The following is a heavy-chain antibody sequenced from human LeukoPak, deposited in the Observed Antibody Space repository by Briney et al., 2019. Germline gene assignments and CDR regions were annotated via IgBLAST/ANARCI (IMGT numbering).Heavy chain of an antibody. CDR2: IKQDGSVK. V-gene: IGHV3-7*03. D-gene: IGHD3/OR15-3a*01. J-gene: IGHJ4*02. CDR3: ARKGLGDY. CDR1: GFSFSTYW. Sequence: GGSLRLSCAASGFSFSTYWMAWVRQAPGKGLEWVANIKQDGSVKYYVDSVRGRFTISRDNAQNSLYLQMCSLRADDTAVYYCARKGLGDYWGQGTLVTVSS.